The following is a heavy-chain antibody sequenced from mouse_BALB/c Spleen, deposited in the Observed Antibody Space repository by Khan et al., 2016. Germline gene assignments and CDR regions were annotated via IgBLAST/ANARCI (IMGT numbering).Heavy chain of an antibody. D-gene: IGHD2-14*01. J-gene: IGHJ2*01. Sequence: QVQLQQSGAELVRPGASVKLSCKASGYTFTSYWMNWVKQRPGQGLEWIGMIDPSDSETHYNPMLKDKATLTVDKSSSTAYMQLSSLTSEDSAVYYCARGVRRRTYYFDYWGQGTTLTVSS. V-gene: IGHV1-61*01. CDR3: ARGVRRRTYYFDY. CDR2: IDPSDSET. CDR1: GYTFTSYW.